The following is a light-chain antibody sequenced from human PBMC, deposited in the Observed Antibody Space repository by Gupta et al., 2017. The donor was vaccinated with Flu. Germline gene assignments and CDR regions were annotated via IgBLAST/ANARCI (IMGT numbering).Light chain of an antibody. CDR2: DVS. Sequence: SITISCTGTSSDVGGYNYVSWYQQHPGKAPKLMIYDVSNRPSGVSNRFSGSKSGNTASLTISGLQAEDEADYDCSSYTSSSTWVFGGGTKLTVL. CDR3: SSYTSSSTWV. J-gene: IGLJ3*02. V-gene: IGLV2-14*04. CDR1: SSDVGGYNY.